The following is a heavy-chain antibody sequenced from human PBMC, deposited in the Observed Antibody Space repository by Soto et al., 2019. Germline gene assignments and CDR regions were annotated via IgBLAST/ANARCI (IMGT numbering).Heavy chain of an antibody. CDR2: TYYRSKWYN. J-gene: IGHJ6*02. V-gene: IGHV6-1*01. CDR3: ASGWIAAAGTVYYYYGMDF. Sequence: PSQTLSLTCAISGDSVSSNSAAWNWIRQSPSRGLEWLGRTYYRSKWYNDYAVSVKSRITINPDTSKNQFSLQLNSVTPEDTAVYYCASGWIAAAGTVYYYYGMDFWGQGTTVTVSS. CDR1: GDSVSSNSAA. D-gene: IGHD6-13*01.